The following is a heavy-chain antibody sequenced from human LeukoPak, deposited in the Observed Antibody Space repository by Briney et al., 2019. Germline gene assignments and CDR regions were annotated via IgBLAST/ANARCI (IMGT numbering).Heavy chain of an antibody. V-gene: IGHV3-21*01. J-gene: IGHJ4*02. Sequence: KPGGSLRLSCAASGFTFSSYEMNWVRQAPGKGLEWVSSISSSSSYIYYADSVKGRFTISRDNAKNSLYLQMNSLRAEDTAVYYCARAITNYGYIFDYWGQGTLVTVSS. CDR1: GFTFSSYE. CDR3: ARAITNYGYIFDY. D-gene: IGHD5-18*01. CDR2: ISSSSSYI.